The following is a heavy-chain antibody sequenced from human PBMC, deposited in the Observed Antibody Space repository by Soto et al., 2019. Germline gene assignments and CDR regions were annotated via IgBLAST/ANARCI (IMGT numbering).Heavy chain of an antibody. V-gene: IGHV4-59*01. D-gene: IGHD4-4*01. Sequence: SETLSLTCTVSGGSISSYYWSWIRQPPGKGLEWIGYIYYSGSTNYNPSLKSRVTISVDTSKNQFSLKLSSVTAADTAVYYCARDLAKSNPYHFDYWGQGTLVTVSS. CDR1: GGSISSYY. J-gene: IGHJ4*02. CDR3: ARDLAKSNPYHFDY. CDR2: IYYSGST.